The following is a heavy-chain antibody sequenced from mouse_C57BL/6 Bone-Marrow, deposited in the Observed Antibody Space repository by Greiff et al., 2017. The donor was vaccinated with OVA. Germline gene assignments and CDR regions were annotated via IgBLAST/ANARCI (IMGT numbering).Heavy chain of an antibody. D-gene: IGHD2-1*01. CDR3: ARYEDGNYVGFAY. J-gene: IGHJ3*01. CDR2: IYPRSGNT. Sequence: VHLVESGAELARPGASVKLSCKASGYTFTSYGISWVKQRTGQGLEWIGEIYPRSGNTYYNEKFKGKATLTADKSSSTAYMELRSLTSEDSAVYFCARYEDGNYVGFAYWGQGTLVTVSA. CDR1: GYTFTSYG. V-gene: IGHV1-81*01.